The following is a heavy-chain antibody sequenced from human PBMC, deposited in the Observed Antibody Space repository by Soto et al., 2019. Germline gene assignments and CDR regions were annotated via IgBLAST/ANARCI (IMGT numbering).Heavy chain of an antibody. D-gene: IGHD2-2*01. Sequence: QLQLQESGSGLVKPSQTLSLTCAVSGGSISSGGYSWSWIRQPPGKGLEWIGYIYHSGSTYYNPSLKSRVTISVDRSKNQFSLKLSSVTAADTAVYYCGTAIVPAAVAAFDIWGQGTMVTVSS. CDR1: GGSISSGGYS. J-gene: IGHJ3*02. V-gene: IGHV4-30-2*01. CDR2: IYHSGST. CDR3: GTAIVPAAVAAFDI.